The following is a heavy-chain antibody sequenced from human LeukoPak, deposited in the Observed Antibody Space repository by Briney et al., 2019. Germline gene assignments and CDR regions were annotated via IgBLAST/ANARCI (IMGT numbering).Heavy chain of an antibody. CDR3: ARTADY. Sequence: GGSLRLSCAASGFTFSNYAISWVRQAPGKGLEWVAFIRYDGSNKYYADSVKGRFTISRDNSKNTLYLQMNSLRPEDTAVYYCARTADYWGQGTLVTVSS. CDR2: IRYDGSNK. J-gene: IGHJ4*02. V-gene: IGHV3-30*02. CDR1: GFTFSNYA.